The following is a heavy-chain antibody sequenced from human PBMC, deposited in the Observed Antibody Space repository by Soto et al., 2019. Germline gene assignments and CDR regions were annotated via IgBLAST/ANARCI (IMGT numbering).Heavy chain of an antibody. CDR3: ATQTISYTWGV. Sequence: QVQLQESGPGLVKPSETLSLTCTVSGAPITTTKWLAWVSLPPGKGLEWIGELSRGDERSSNPSLEGRFTMSLDKSNNHFSLKLTSVTAADTAIYYCATQTISYTWGVWGRGTSVTVSS. CDR2: LSRGDER. CDR1: GAPITTTKW. V-gene: IGHV4-4*02. D-gene: IGHD3-16*01. J-gene: IGHJ6*02.